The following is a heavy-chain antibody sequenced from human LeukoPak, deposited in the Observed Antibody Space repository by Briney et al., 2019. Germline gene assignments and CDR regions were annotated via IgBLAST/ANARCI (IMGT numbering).Heavy chain of an antibody. Sequence: PSETLSLTCTVSGGSISSYFWNCIRQPPGKGLEWIGYIYYSGSTNYNPSLKSRLTISADTSKNHFSLKLNSVTTADTAVYYCTRGAGWLIDYWGQGILVTVSS. CDR2: IYYSGST. CDR3: TRGAGWLIDY. J-gene: IGHJ4*02. CDR1: GGSISSYF. V-gene: IGHV4-59*01. D-gene: IGHD3-16*01.